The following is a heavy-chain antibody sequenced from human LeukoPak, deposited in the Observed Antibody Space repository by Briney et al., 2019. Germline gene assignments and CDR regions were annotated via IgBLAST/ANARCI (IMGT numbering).Heavy chain of an antibody. CDR3: ARELASCCYFDC. V-gene: IGHV3-48*01. CDR2: ISSDSGTI. D-gene: IGHD2-2*01. Sequence: QPGGSLRLSCAASGFRFSTYTMNWVRQAPGKGLEWVSYISSDSGTIYYADSVKGRFTISRDNAKNSLYLQMNSLRAEDTAVYYCARELASCCYFDCWGQGTLVTVSS. J-gene: IGHJ4*02. CDR1: GFRFSTYT.